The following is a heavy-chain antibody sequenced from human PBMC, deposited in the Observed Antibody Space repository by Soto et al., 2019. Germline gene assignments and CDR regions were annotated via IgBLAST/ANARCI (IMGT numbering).Heavy chain of an antibody. CDR1: GFTFTSSA. J-gene: IGHJ6*02. V-gene: IGHV1-58*01. CDR2: IVVGSGNT. Sequence: ASVKVSCKASGFTFTSSAVQWVRQARGQRLEWIGWIVVGSGNTNYAQKFQERVTITRDMSTSTAYMELSSLRSEDTAVYYCAADWGYGDYYYYYGMGVWGQGTTVTVSS. CDR3: AADWGYGDYYYYYGMGV. D-gene: IGHD4-17*01.